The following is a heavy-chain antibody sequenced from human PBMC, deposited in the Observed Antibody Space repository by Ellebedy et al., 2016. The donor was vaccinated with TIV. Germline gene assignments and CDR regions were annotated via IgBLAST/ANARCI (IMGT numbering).Heavy chain of an antibody. CDR3: AKDHSSSWYYFDY. V-gene: IGHV3-9*01. Sequence: SLKISCAASGFTFDDYAMQWVRQAPGKGLEWVSGFSWNSDTIGYADSVKGRFTISRDNSKNTLYLQMNSLRPEDTAVYYCAKDHSSSWYYFDYWGQGTLVTVSS. CDR1: GFTFDDYA. J-gene: IGHJ4*02. CDR2: FSWNSDTI. D-gene: IGHD6-13*01.